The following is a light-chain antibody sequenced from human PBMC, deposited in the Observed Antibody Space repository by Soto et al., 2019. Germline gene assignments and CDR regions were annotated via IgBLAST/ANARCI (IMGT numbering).Light chain of an antibody. CDR2: DAS. CDR3: QQFRNWRT. J-gene: IGKJ1*01. CDR1: QSVSSN. Sequence: EIVLTQSPATLSLSPWERATLSCRASQSVSSNLAWYQQKPRQAPRLLIYDASTRATGLPARFSGSGSGTEFTLTISSLQSEDFAVYYCQQFRNWRTFGQGTKVDIK. V-gene: IGKV3-15*01.